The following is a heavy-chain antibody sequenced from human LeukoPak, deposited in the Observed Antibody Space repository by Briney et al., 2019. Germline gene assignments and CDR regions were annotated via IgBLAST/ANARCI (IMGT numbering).Heavy chain of an antibody. D-gene: IGHD3-10*01. CDR1: GFTFSSYA. CDR3: AKDPYGSGSRYYYYYYGMDV. CDR2: ISGSGGST. V-gene: IGHV3-23*01. J-gene: IGHJ6*02. Sequence: GGSLRLSCAASGFTFSSYAMSWVRQAPGKGLEWDSAISGSGGSTYYADSVKGRFTISRDNSKNTLYLQMNSLRAKDTAVYYCAKDPYGSGSRYYYYYYGMDVWGQGTTVTVSS.